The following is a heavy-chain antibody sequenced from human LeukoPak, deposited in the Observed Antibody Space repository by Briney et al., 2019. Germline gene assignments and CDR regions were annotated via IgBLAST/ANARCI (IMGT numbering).Heavy chain of an antibody. J-gene: IGHJ5*02. CDR3: TRAGDGYNPARP. V-gene: IGHV3-49*03. CDR1: GFTFGDSA. CDR2: LRSIPYGGTI. Sequence: GRYLRLSCTTSGFTFGDSAMSWFSQAQGKGLEWVGFLRSIPYGGTIEYAASVKGRFTISRDDSKSIAYLQMNSLITEDTAVYYCTRAGDGYNPARPWGQGALVTVSS. D-gene: IGHD5-24*01.